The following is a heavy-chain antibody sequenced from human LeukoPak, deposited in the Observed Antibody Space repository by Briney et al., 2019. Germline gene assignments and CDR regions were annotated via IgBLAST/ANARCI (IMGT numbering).Heavy chain of an antibody. J-gene: IGHJ1*01. V-gene: IGHV3-23*01. D-gene: IGHD6-19*01. CDR1: GFAFSSYA. CDR3: AKDQGIAVAGNEYFQH. Sequence: GGSLRLSCTASGFAFSSYAMSWVRQAPGVGLEWVSAIDGGGGRTWHADSVRGRFTISRDNSKNTLYLQMNSLRAEDTAVYYCAKDQGIAVAGNEYFQHWGQGTLVTVSS. CDR2: IDGGGGRT.